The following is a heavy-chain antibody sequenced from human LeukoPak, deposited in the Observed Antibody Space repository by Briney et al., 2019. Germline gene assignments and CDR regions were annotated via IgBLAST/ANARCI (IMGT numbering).Heavy chain of an antibody. Sequence: GRSLRLSCAASGFTFDDYAMHWVRQAPGKGLEWVSGISWNSGSIGYADSVKGRFTISRDNAKNSLYLQMNSLRAEDMALYYCAKENGAFDIWGQGTMVTVSS. J-gene: IGHJ3*02. D-gene: IGHD2-8*01. V-gene: IGHV3-9*03. CDR2: ISWNSGSI. CDR1: GFTFDDYA. CDR3: AKENGAFDI.